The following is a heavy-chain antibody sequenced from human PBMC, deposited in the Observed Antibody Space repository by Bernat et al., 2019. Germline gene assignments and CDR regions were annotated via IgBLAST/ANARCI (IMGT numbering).Heavy chain of an antibody. Sequence: QVQLQESGPGLVKPSQTLSLTCTVSGGSISRGDYYWNWIRQHPGKGLEWIGYINYSGRTYYNPSLKSRVSISVDTSKNQFSLKLSSVTAADTAVYYCARVVKSSWHNDYWGQGTLVIVSS. J-gene: IGHJ4*02. CDR2: INYSGRT. V-gene: IGHV4-31*03. CDR3: ARVVKSSWHNDY. D-gene: IGHD6-13*01. CDR1: GGSISRGDYY.